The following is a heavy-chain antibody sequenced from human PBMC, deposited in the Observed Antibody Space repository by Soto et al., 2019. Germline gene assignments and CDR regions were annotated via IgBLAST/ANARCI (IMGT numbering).Heavy chain of an antibody. CDR3: ARGRGRYVKWELQPPTGFDY. V-gene: IGHV4-61*01. CDR2: IYYSGST. D-gene: IGHD1-26*01. Sequence: PSETLSLTCTVSGGSVSSGSYYWSWIRQPPGKGLEWIGYIYYSGSTNYNPSLKSRVTISVDTSKNQFSLKLSSVTAADTAVYYCARGRGRYVKWELQPPTGFDYRAQGTLVPVSS. CDR1: GGSVSSGSYY. J-gene: IGHJ4*02.